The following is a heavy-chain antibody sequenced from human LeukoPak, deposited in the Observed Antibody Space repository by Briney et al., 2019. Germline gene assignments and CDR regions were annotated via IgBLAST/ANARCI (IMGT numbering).Heavy chain of an antibody. CDR1: GFTFSSYA. J-gene: IGHJ6*02. CDR3: AREYDILTGYPTSLYYYYYYGMDA. V-gene: IGHV3-30*04. D-gene: IGHD3-9*01. Sequence: GGSLRLSCAASGFTFSSYAMHWVRQAPGKGLEWVAVISYEGSNKYYADSVKGRFTISRDNSKNTLYLQMNSLRAEDTAVYYCAREYDILTGYPTSLYYYYYYGMDAWGQGTTVTVSS. CDR2: ISYEGSNK.